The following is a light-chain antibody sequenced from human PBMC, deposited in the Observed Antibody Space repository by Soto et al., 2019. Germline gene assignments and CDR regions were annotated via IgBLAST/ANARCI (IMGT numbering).Light chain of an antibody. CDR2: DAS. V-gene: IGKV1-5*01. J-gene: IGKJ4*01. CDR3: QQLRMYPST. CDR1: QSISSW. Sequence: DIQMTQPPSTLSASVGDRVTIXXRASQSISSWLAWYQQKPGKAPKLXIYDASSLESGVPSRFSGSGSGTDFALTITSLQAEDFATYYCQQLRMYPSTFGGGTKVDI.